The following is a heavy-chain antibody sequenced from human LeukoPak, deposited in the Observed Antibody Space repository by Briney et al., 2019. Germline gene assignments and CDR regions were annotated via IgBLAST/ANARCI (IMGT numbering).Heavy chain of an antibody. J-gene: IGHJ3*02. Sequence: PGGSLRLSCTGSGFGFSSYVMYWVRQAPGKGLKYVSSISSNGGNTYYANSVKGRVTISRDNSKNTLYLQMDSLRAEDMAVYYCASQDGFDIWGQGTVVTVSS. V-gene: IGHV3-64*01. CDR2: ISSNGGNT. CDR1: GFGFSSYV. CDR3: ASQDGFDI.